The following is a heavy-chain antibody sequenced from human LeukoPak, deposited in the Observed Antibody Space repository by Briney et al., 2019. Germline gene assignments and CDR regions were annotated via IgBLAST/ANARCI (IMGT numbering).Heavy chain of an antibody. Sequence: SETLSLTCAVYGGSFSGYYWSWIRQPPGKGLEWIGEINHSGSTNYNPSLKSRVTISVDTSKNQFSLKLNSVTAADTAVYYCARGRQYCSGGSCYSWFDYWGQGTLVTVSS. D-gene: IGHD2-15*01. CDR1: GGSFSGYY. J-gene: IGHJ5*01. CDR3: ARGRQYCSGGSCYSWFDY. V-gene: IGHV4-34*01. CDR2: INHSGST.